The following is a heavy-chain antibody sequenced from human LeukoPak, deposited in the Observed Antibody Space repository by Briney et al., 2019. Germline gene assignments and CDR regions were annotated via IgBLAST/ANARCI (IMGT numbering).Heavy chain of an antibody. CDR2: INHSGST. CDR1: GGSFSGYY. D-gene: IGHD3-10*01. V-gene: IGHV4-34*01. CDR3: ARDRVYFDY. J-gene: IGHJ4*02. Sequence: PSETLALICAVYGGSFSGYYWSWIRQPPGKGLEWIGEINHSGSTNYNPSLKSRVTISVDTSKNQFSLKLSSVTAADTAVYYCARDRVYFDYWGQGTLVTVSS.